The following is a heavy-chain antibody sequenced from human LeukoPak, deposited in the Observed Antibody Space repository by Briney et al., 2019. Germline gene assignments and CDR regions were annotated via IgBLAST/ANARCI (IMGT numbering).Heavy chain of an antibody. D-gene: IGHD3-22*01. J-gene: IGHJ4*02. Sequence: AGGSLRLSCAASGFTFSSYAMSWVRGAPARGLEGVSSLRGNGDTFYADSVKGRFTVFRDNSKNSLYLQMNSLRAGDTAVYYCAKGSYYDSSGYYYFDYWGQGTLVTVSS. CDR2: LRGNGDT. CDR3: AKGSYYDSSGYYYFDY. CDR1: GFTFSSYA. V-gene: IGHV3-23*01.